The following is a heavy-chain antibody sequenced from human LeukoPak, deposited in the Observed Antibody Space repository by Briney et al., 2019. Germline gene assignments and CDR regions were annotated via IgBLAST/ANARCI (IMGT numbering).Heavy chain of an antibody. V-gene: IGHV4-59*01. Sequence: SETLSLTCTVSGGSMGTYSWCWIWQPPGKGLEWIGFKAYSGGTNYNPSLKSRVTISVDTSKGQISLNLKSVTAADTAVYYCVRDGGEWLPDLWGQGTLVTVSS. CDR3: VRDGGEWLPDL. D-gene: IGHD3-3*01. CDR2: KAYSGGT. J-gene: IGHJ5*02. CDR1: GGSMGTYS.